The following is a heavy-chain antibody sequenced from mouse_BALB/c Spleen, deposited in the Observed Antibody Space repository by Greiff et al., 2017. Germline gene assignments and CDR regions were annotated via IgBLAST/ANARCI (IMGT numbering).Heavy chain of an antibody. D-gene: IGHD1-1*01. CDR3: TRGYGYAMDY. Sequence: EVMLVESEGGLVQPGGSMKLSCVASGFTFSNYWMNWVRQSPEKGLEWVAEIRLKSNNYATHYAESVKGRFTISRDDSKSSVYLQMNNLRAEDTGIYYCTRGYGYAMDYWGQGTSVTVSS. CDR1: GFTFSNYW. J-gene: IGHJ4*01. V-gene: IGHV6-6*02. CDR2: IRLKSNNYAT.